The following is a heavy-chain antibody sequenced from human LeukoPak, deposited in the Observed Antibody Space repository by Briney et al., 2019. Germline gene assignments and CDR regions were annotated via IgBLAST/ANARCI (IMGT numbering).Heavy chain of an antibody. J-gene: IGHJ4*02. V-gene: IGHV3-21*01. Sequence: PGGSLRLSCAASGFTFSSYSMNWVRQAPGKGLEWVSSISSSSSYIYYADPVKGRFTISRDNAKDSLYLQMNSLRAEDTAVYYCAGAPDGWYFDYWGQGTLVTVSS. CDR2: ISSSSSYI. CDR3: AGAPDGWYFDY. CDR1: GFTFSSYS. D-gene: IGHD5-24*01.